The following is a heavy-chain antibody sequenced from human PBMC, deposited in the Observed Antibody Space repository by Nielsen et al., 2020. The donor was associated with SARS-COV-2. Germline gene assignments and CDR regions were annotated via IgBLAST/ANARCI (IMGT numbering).Heavy chain of an antibody. D-gene: IGHD3-10*01. V-gene: IGHV3-20*01. Sequence: GESLKISCAASGFTFDDYGMSWVRQAPGKGLEWVSGINWNGGSTGYADSVKGRFTISRDNAKNSLYLQMNSLRAEDTALYHCAKESGESFDYWGQGTLVTVSS. J-gene: IGHJ4*02. CDR1: GFTFDDYG. CDR3: AKESGESFDY. CDR2: INWNGGST.